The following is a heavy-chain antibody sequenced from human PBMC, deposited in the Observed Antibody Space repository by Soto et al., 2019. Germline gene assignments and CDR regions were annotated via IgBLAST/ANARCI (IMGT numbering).Heavy chain of an antibody. CDR1: GFTFSSYS. V-gene: IGHV3-48*02. CDR3: ARVGYSSPFDY. CDR2: ISSGSNTI. Sequence: EVQLVESGGGLVQPGGSLRLSCAVSGFTFSSYSMNWVRQAPGKGLEWVSYISSGSNTIYYADSVKGRFTISRDNAKNSLYLQMNRLRDEDTAVYYCARVGYSSPFDYWGQGTLLTVSS. D-gene: IGHD5-18*01. J-gene: IGHJ4*02.